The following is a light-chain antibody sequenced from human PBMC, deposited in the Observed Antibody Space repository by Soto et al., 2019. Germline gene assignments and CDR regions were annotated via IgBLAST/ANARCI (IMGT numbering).Light chain of an antibody. Sequence: DIQMTQSPSTLSASVGDRVVITCRASQTLSTWLAWYQQKPGKAPKLLISKASTLESGVPPRFSGSGSGTEFTLTISSLQSEDFATYYCQQYDGNWWTFGQGTKVEIK. V-gene: IGKV1-5*03. CDR1: QTLSTW. CDR2: KAS. J-gene: IGKJ1*01. CDR3: QQYDGNWWT.